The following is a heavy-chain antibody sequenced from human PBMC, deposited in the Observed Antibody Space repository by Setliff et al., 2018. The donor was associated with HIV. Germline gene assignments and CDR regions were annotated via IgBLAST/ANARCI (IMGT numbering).Heavy chain of an antibody. J-gene: IGHJ4*02. Sequence: LRLSCAASAFTFSSYGMHWVRQAPGKGLEWVAFIRYDDTYKFYADSVKGRFTISRDNSKNTLYLQMNSLRVVDTAVYFCAKNLYRSPWSPLDYWGQGALVTVS. V-gene: IGHV3-30*02. CDR2: IRYDDTYK. CDR3: AKNLYRSPWSPLDY. CDR1: AFTFSSYG. D-gene: IGHD6-19*01.